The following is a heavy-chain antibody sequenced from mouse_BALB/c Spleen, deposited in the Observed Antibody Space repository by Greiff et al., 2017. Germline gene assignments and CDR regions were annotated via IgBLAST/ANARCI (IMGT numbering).Heavy chain of an antibody. Sequence: EVQVVESGGGLVQPGGSRKLSCAASGFTFSSFGMHWVRQAPEKGLEWVAYISSGSSTIYYADTVKGRFTISRDNPKNTLFLQMTSLRSEDTAMYYCATGAGYFFDYWGQGTTLTVSS. CDR3: ATGAGYFFDY. D-gene: IGHD3-1*01. CDR2: ISSGSSTI. V-gene: IGHV5-17*02. CDR1: GFTFSSFG. J-gene: IGHJ2*01.